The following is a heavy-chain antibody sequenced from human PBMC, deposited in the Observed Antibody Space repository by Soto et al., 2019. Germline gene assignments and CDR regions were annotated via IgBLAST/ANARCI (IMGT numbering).Heavy chain of an antibody. CDR1: GFTFSSYG. D-gene: IGHD1-26*01. V-gene: IGHV3-33*01. CDR2: IWYDGSNK. CDR3: ARDGIVGYGMDV. Sequence: QVQLVESGGGVVQPGRSLRLCCAASGFTFSSYGMHWVRQAPGKGLEWVAVIWYDGSNKYYADSVKGRFTISRDNSKDTLYLQMNSLRAEDTAVYYCARDGIVGYGMDVWGQGTTVTVSS. J-gene: IGHJ6*02.